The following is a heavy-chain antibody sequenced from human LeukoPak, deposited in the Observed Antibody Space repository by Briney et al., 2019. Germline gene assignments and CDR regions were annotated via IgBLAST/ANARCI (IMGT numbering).Heavy chain of an antibody. CDR3: ARYFSSPSCYGDAFDF. J-gene: IGHJ3*01. Sequence: SETLSLTCTVSGVSITSGGYYWSWIRQRPGKGLEWIGYKYYSGSTYYNPSLKSRLTISIDTSKNQFSLKLSSVTAADTPVYYCARYFSSPSCYGDAFDFWAQGTMVTV. CDR2: KYYSGST. V-gene: IGHV4-31*03. CDR1: GVSITSGGYY. D-gene: IGHD2-2*01.